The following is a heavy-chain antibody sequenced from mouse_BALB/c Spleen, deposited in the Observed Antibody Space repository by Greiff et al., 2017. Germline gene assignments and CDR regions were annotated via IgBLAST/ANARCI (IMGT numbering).Heavy chain of an antibody. CDR1: GFAFSSYD. V-gene: IGHV5-12-1*01. J-gene: IGHJ3*01. CDR2: ISSGGGST. D-gene: IGHD1-1*01. CDR3: ARHKDGSSYGFAY. Sequence: DVMLVESGGGLVKPGGSLKLSCAASGFAFSSYDMSWVRQTPEKRLEWVAYISSGGGSTYYPDTVKGRFTISRDNAKNTLYLQMSSLKSEDTAMYYCARHKDGSSYGFAYWGQGTLVTVSA.